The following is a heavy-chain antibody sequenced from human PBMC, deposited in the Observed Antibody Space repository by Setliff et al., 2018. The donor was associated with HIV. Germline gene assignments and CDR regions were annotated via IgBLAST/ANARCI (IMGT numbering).Heavy chain of an antibody. D-gene: IGHD6-19*01. CDR3: ARGVSQAYTYGSGAYYYFDF. V-gene: IGHV1-18*01. CDR2: NATYNGNT. J-gene: IGHJ4*02. Sequence: ASVKVSCKASGYTFNSYGISWVRQAPGQGPEWVGWNATYNGNTNYAQRLQGRVTLTTDTSTSTAYMELRSLRFDDTAVYFCARGVSQAYTYGSGAYYYFDFWGLGTLVTVSS. CDR1: GYTFNSYG.